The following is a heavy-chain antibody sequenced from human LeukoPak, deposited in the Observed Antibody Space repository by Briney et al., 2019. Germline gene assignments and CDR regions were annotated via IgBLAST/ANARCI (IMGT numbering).Heavy chain of an antibody. CDR3: ARDLYGAFDI. CDR2: IYSDGRT. V-gene: IGHV3-66*01. D-gene: IGHD2-8*01. J-gene: IGHJ3*02. Sequence: PGGSLRLSCAASGFTVSSNYMSWVRQAPGKGLEWVSLIYSDGRTYYADSVKGRITISRDDSKNTLFLQMNSLRAGDTAVYYCARDLYGAFDIWGQGTMVTVSS. CDR1: GFTVSSNY.